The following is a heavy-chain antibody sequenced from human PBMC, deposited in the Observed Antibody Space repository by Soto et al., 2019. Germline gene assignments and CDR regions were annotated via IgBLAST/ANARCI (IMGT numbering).Heavy chain of an antibody. D-gene: IGHD2-2*01. V-gene: IGHV1-18*01. CDR3: ASVVPGPQACFGP. J-gene: IGHJ5*02. CDR1: GYTFSNYG. Sequence: QVQLVQSGGEVKRPGASVKVSCKTSGYTFSNYGITWVRQAPGQPLEWLGWISLYSDGTNYAQKFQGRVSMTTDTPTTPAYMELRSLRSDDTALYYRASVVPGPQACFGPRGQRTLLTVSS. CDR2: ISLYSDGT.